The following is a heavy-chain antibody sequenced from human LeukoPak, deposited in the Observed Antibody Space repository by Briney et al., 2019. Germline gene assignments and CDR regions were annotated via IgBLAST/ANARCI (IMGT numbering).Heavy chain of an antibody. V-gene: IGHV4-61*02. CDR1: GGSISSGSYY. J-gene: IGHJ3*02. CDR3: ARSGGVGGSYCYAFDI. D-gene: IGHD1-26*01. CDR2: IYTSGST. Sequence: PSETLSLTCAVSGGSISSGSYYWSWIRQPAGKGLEWIGRIYTSGSTNYNPSLKSRVTISVDTSKNQFSLKLSSVTAADTAVYYCARSGGVGGSYCYAFDIWGQGTMVTLSS.